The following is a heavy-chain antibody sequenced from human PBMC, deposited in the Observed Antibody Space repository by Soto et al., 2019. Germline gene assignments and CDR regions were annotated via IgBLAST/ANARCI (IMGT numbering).Heavy chain of an antibody. V-gene: IGHV3-30*18. CDR3: AKTITTSRVSSRGRGAVLDS. D-gene: IGHD3-3*01. CDR2: ISHEGSSK. CDR1: GFTFSVYG. Sequence: QVQLVESGGGVVQPGGSLRLSCADSGFTFSVYGMHWVRQAPGKGLEWVAVISHEGSSKHYADSVQGRFTISRDNARNTVSLLMNSLRAEDTAIYYCAKTITTSRVSSRGRGAVLDSWGQGTLVTLSS. J-gene: IGHJ4*02.